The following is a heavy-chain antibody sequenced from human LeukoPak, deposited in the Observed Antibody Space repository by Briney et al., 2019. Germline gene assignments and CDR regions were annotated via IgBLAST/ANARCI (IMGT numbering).Heavy chain of an antibody. Sequence: SETLSLTCAVYGGSFSGYYWSWIRQPPGKGLEWIGEINHSGSTNYNPSLKSRVTISVDTSKNQFSLKLSSVTAADTAVYYCARLRVTIFGVVKPPDYWGQGTLVTVSS. V-gene: IGHV4-34*01. CDR3: ARLRVTIFGVVKPPDY. J-gene: IGHJ4*02. CDR2: INHSGST. CDR1: GGSFSGYY. D-gene: IGHD3-3*01.